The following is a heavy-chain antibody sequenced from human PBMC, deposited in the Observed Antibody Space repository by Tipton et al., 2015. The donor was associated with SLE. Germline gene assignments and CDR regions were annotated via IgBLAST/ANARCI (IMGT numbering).Heavy chain of an antibody. J-gene: IGHJ4*02. CDR2: MYFSGNT. V-gene: IGHV4-39*07. Sequence: TLSLTCTVSGGSISESTYSCDWIRQAPGKGLEWIGSMYFSGNTYYNPFLRSRVTISADTSKNQFSLKLTSVTAADTAVYYCARDPKYWGQGTLVIVSS. CDR3: ARDPKY. CDR1: GGSISESTYS.